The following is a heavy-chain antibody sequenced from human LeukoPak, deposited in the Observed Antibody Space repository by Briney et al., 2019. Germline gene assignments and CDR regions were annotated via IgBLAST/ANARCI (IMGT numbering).Heavy chain of an antibody. CDR2: IYYSGST. V-gene: IGHV4-59*01. Sequence: SETLSLTCTVSGGSISSYYWSWIRQPPGKGLEWIGYIYYSGSTNYNPSLKSRVTISVDTSKNQFSLKLSSVTAADTAVYYCARIAAFADFDYWGQGTLVTVSS. D-gene: IGHD6-13*01. CDR3: ARIAAFADFDY. J-gene: IGHJ4*02. CDR1: GGSISSYY.